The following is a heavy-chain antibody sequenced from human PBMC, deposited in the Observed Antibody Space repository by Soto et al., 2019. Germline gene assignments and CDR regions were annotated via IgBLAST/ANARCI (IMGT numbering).Heavy chain of an antibody. CDR3: ARDLGMIVVVTTFDI. CDR2: ISYDGSNK. J-gene: IGHJ3*02. CDR1: GFTFSSYA. V-gene: IGHV3-30-3*01. Sequence: QVPLVESGGGVVQPGRSLRLSCAASGFTFSSYAMHWVRQAPGKGLEWVAVISYDGSNKYYADSVKGRFTISRDNSKNTLYLQMNSLRAEDTAVYYCARDLGMIVVVTTFDIWGQGTMVTVSS. D-gene: IGHD3-22*01.